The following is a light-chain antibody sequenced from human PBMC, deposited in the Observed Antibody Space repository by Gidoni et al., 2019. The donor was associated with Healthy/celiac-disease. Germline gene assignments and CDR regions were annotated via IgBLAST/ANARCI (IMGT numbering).Light chain of an antibody. V-gene: IGKV3-20*01. Sequence: EIVLTQSTGTLSLSPGERATLSCRASQSVSSSYLAWYQQKPGQAPRLLIYGASSRATGIPDRFSGSGSGTDFTLTISRLEPEDFAVYYCQQYGSPIWYTFGQXTKLEIK. J-gene: IGKJ2*01. CDR3: QQYGSPIWYT. CDR1: QSVSSSY. CDR2: GAS.